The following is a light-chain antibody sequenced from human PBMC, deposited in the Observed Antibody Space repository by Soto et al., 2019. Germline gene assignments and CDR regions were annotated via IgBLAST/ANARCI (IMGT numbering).Light chain of an antibody. V-gene: IGKV1-17*03. Sequence: DIQMTQTPSAMSASVGDRITITCRASQDIRNYLAWFQQRPGNVPKRLIFSASSLQSGVPSRFSGSGSGTEFTLTISSLQPDDFATYYCQQYSDSSGMFGQGTKVDI. CDR3: QQYSDSSGM. CDR1: QDIRNY. J-gene: IGKJ1*01. CDR2: SAS.